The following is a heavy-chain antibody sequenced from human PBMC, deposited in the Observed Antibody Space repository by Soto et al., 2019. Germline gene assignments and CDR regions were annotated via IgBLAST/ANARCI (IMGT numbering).Heavy chain of an antibody. CDR1: GFTFSDYY. CDR2: ISSSGSTI. Sequence: PGGSLRLSCAAPGFTFSDYYMSWIRQAPGKGLEWVSYISSSGSTIYYADSVKGRFTISRDNAKNSLCLQMNSLRAEDTAVYYCARGIREATGTTSGVRSWFDPWGQGTLVTVSS. CDR3: ARGIREATGTTSGVRSWFDP. D-gene: IGHD1-7*01. J-gene: IGHJ5*02. V-gene: IGHV3-11*01.